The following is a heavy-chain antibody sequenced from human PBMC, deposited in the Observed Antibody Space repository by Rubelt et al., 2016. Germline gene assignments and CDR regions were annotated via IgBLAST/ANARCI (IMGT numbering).Heavy chain of an antibody. Sequence: EVQLVESGGGLIQPGGSLRLSCAASGFTVSSNYMSWIRQAPGKGLEWVSVLYSGGSTYYADSMKGRFTISRDNSKNTLYLQMNSLRVEDTAIYYCAKGNPFDYWGQGTLVTVSS. CDR3: AKGNPFDY. CDR2: LYSGGST. D-gene: IGHD1-14*01. J-gene: IGHJ4*02. CDR1: GFTVSSNY. V-gene: IGHV3-53*01.